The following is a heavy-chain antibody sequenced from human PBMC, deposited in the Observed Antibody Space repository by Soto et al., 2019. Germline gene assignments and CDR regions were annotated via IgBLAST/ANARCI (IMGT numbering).Heavy chain of an antibody. V-gene: IGHV4-31*03. D-gene: IGHD3-3*01. CDR1: GGSISSDSYY. CDR3: ARGRFLEWASDAARSTSNYYYYGMDV. CDR2: IYYSGST. Sequence: PSETLSLTCTVSGGSISSDSYYWSWIRQHPGRGLEWIGYIYYSGSTYYNPSLKSRVTISVDTSKNQFSLKLTSVTAADTAVYYCARGRFLEWASDAARSTSNYYYYGMDVWGQGTTVTVSS. J-gene: IGHJ6*02.